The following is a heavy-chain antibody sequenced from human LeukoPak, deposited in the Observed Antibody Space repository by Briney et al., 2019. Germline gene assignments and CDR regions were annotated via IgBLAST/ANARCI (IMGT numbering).Heavy chain of an antibody. CDR3: AKNTYYDILTGYSHFDY. J-gene: IGHJ4*02. Sequence: GSCGSTYYADSVKGRFTISRDNSKNTLYLQMNSLRAEDTAVYYCAKNTYYDILTGYSHFDYWGQGTLVTVSS. CDR2: GSCGST. V-gene: IGHV3-23*01. D-gene: IGHD3-9*01.